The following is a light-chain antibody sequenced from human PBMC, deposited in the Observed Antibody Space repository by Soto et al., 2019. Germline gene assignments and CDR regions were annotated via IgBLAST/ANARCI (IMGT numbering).Light chain of an antibody. CDR1: QSVRSTY. CDR3: EQYDSSSYA. J-gene: IGKJ2*01. Sequence: EIELTQSPCTLSWSPGERATLSCRASQSVRSTYLAWYQHKPGQAPRLLIYGASSRKTGIPATFSGSGSGTEFTLTISRLEPDDFAVYYCEQYDSSSYAFGQGTKVDIK. CDR2: GAS. V-gene: IGKV3-20*01.